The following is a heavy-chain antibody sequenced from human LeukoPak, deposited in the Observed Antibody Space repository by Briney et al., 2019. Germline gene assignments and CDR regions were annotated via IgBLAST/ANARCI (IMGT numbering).Heavy chain of an antibody. Sequence: GGSLRLSRAASGFTFSTYTMNWVRQAPGKGLEWVSSITSSSSYIYYADSVKGRITISRDNAKNSLYLQMNSLRAEDTAVYYCARDTFYDSSGYHPNYYYGMDVWGQGTTVTVSS. CDR2: ITSSSSYI. CDR3: ARDTFYDSSGYHPNYYYGMDV. V-gene: IGHV3-21*01. J-gene: IGHJ6*02. CDR1: GFTFSTYT. D-gene: IGHD3-22*01.